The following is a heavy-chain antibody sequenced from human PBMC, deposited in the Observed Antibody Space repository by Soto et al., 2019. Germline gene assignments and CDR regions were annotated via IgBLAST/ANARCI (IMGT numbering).Heavy chain of an antibody. CDR1: GGTFSSYT. Sequence: QVQLVQSGAEVKKPGSSVKVSCKASGGTFSSYTISWVRQAPGQGLEWMGRIIPILGIANYAQNFQGRVTITADKSTSTAYMELSSLRSEDTAVYYCASGVTYGGSSFDLWGRGTLVTVSS. CDR3: ASGVTYGGSSFDL. J-gene: IGHJ2*01. CDR2: IIPILGIA. V-gene: IGHV1-69*02. D-gene: IGHD4-17*01.